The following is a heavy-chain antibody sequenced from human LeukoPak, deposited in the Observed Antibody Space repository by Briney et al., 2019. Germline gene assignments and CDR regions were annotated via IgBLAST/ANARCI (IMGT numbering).Heavy chain of an antibody. D-gene: IGHD3-22*01. V-gene: IGHV4-39*01. CDR1: GGSISSSSYY. J-gene: IGHJ4*02. Sequence: ASETLSLTCTVSGGSISSSSYYWGWIRQPPGKGLEWIGSIYYSGSTYYNPSLKSRVTISVDTSKNQFSLKLSSVTAADTAVYYCAIDSSGPYKGDYGGQGTLVTVSS. CDR2: IYYSGST. CDR3: AIDSSGPYKGDY.